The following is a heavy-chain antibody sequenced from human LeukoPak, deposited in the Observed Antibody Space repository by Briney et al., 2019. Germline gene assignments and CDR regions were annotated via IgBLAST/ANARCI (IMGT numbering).Heavy chain of an antibody. CDR1: GGSFSGYY. CDR3: ARGGPGYYYGSGSYFWSWFDP. D-gene: IGHD3-10*01. CDR2: INHSGST. V-gene: IGHV4-34*01. J-gene: IGHJ5*02. Sequence: PSETLSLTCAVYGGSFSGYYWSWIRHPPGKGLEWIGEINHSGSTNYNPSLKSRVTISVDTSKNQFSLKLSSVTAADTAVYYCARGGPGYYYGSGSYFWSWFDPWGQGTLVTVSS.